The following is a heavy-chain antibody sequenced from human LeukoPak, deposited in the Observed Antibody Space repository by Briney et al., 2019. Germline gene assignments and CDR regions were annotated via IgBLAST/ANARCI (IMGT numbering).Heavy chain of an antibody. CDR1: GYTLTELS. CDR2: FDPEDGET. J-gene: IGHJ5*02. D-gene: IGHD6-13*01. Sequence: GASVKVSCKVSGYTLTELSMHWVRQAPGKGLEWMGGFDPEDGETIYAQKFQGRVTMTEDTSTDTAYMELSSLRSEDTAVYYCATVQYSSSWHWSDPWGQGTLVTVSS. CDR3: ATVQYSSSWHWSDP. V-gene: IGHV1-24*01.